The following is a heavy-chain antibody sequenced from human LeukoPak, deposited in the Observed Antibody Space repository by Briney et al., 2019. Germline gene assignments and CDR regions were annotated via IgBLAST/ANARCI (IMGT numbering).Heavy chain of an antibody. V-gene: IGHV1-46*01. Sequence: ASVKVSCKASGYTFTSYYMHWVRQAPGQGLEWMGIINPSGGSTSYAQKFQGRVTMTRDTSTSTVYMELSSLRPEDTAVYYCARASRPYSSSWYVGPDYWGQGTLVTVSS. CDR1: GYTFTSYY. D-gene: IGHD6-13*01. CDR2: INPSGGST. CDR3: ARASRPYSSSWYVGPDY. J-gene: IGHJ4*02.